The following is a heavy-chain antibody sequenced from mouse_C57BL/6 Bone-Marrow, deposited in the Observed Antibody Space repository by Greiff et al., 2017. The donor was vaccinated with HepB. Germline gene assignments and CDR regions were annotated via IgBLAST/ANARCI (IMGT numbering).Heavy chain of an antibody. CDR1: GYTFTSYG. CDR3: ARFTTVVEDAMDY. Sequence: VQVVESGAELARPGASVKLSCKASGYTFTSYGISWVKQRTGQGLEWIGEIYPRSGNTNYNEKFKGKATLTADKSSSTAYMELRSLTSEDSAVYFCARFTTVVEDAMDYWCQGTAVTVTA. J-gene: IGHJ4*01. D-gene: IGHD1-1*01. V-gene: IGHV1-81*01. CDR2: IYPRSGNT.